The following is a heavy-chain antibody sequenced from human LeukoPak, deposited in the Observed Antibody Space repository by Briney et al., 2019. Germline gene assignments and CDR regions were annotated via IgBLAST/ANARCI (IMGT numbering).Heavy chain of an antibody. Sequence: GGSLRLSCAASGFTFDGYAMHWVRQAPGKGLEWVSGISWNSGSIGYADSVKGRFTISRDNAKNSLYLQMNSLRAEDTALYYCAKDNYYDSSGAFDYWGQGTLVTVSS. CDR2: ISWNSGSI. CDR1: GFTFDGYA. J-gene: IGHJ4*02. D-gene: IGHD3-22*01. CDR3: AKDNYYDSSGAFDY. V-gene: IGHV3-9*01.